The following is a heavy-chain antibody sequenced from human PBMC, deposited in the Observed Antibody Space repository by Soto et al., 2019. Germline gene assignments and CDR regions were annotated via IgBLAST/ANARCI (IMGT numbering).Heavy chain of an antibody. V-gene: IGHV4-31*03. J-gene: IGHJ5*02. CDR1: GGSLRSRGYY. Sequence: PSETLSLTCTVSGGSLRSRGYYWSWIRQHPGKGLEWIGYIHFSGSTYYNPSLRSRVTISTDTSENQFSLKLRSVTAADTAVYYCAREPETDVYNHKWFDPWGQGTLVTVSS. CDR3: AREPETDVYNHKWFDP. D-gene: IGHD1-1*01. CDR2: IHFSGST.